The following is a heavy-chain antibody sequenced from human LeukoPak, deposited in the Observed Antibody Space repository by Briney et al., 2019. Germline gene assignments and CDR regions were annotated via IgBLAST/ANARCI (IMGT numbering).Heavy chain of an antibody. CDR2: IYYSGST. D-gene: IGHD1-26*01. J-gene: IGHJ1*01. CDR3: ARGIVGDGKTEYFQH. V-gene: IGHV4-39*07. CDR1: GGSISSSSYY. Sequence: SETLSLTCTVSGGSISSSSYYWGWIRQPPGKGLEWIGSIYYSGSTYYNPSLKSRVTISVDRSKNQFSLKLSSVTAADTAVYYCARGIVGDGKTEYFQHWGQGTLVTVSS.